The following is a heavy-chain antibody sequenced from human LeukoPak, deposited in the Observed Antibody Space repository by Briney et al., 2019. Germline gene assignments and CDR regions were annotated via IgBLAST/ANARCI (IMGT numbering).Heavy chain of an antibody. V-gene: IGHV4-59*01. D-gene: IGHD1-26*01. Sequence: KPSETLSLTCTVSGASISNFYWSWIRQPPGKGLEWIGYIYYSGSTNYNPSLYSRVTISVDTSKNQFSLKLSSVTAADTAVYYCARQSSGSYYGWYFDLWGRGTLVTVSS. CDR2: IYYSGST. J-gene: IGHJ2*01. CDR3: ARQSSGSYYGWYFDL. CDR1: GASISNFY.